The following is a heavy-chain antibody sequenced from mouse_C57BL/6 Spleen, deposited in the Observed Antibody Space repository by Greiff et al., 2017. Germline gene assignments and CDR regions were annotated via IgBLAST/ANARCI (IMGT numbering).Heavy chain of an antibody. J-gene: IGHJ2*01. Sequence: VQLQQSGAELARPGASVKLSCKASGYTFTSYGISWVKQRTGQGLEWIGEIYPRSGNTYYNEKFKGKATLTADKSSSTAYMELRSLTSEDSAVYFCAGQLRDYWGQGTTLTVSS. CDR1: GYTFTSYG. CDR3: AGQLRDY. CDR2: IYPRSGNT. D-gene: IGHD4-1*02. V-gene: IGHV1-81*01.